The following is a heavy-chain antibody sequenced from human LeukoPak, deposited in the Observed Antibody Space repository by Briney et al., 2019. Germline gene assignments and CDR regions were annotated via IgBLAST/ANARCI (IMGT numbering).Heavy chain of an antibody. J-gene: IGHJ4*02. CDR2: ISGSGGST. Sequence: GASLRLSCAASGFTFSSYAMSWVRQAPGKGLEWVSAISGSGGSTYYADSVKGRFTISRDNSKNTLYLQMNSLRAEDTAVYYCAKDPAVGGATGYFDYWGQGALVTVSS. CDR1: GFTFSSYA. V-gene: IGHV3-23*01. D-gene: IGHD1-26*01. CDR3: AKDPAVGGATGYFDY.